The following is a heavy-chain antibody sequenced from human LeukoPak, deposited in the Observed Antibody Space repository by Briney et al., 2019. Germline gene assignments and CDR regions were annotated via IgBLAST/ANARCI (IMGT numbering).Heavy chain of an antibody. CDR3: ARGYYGGNLLVP. V-gene: IGHV4-39*07. J-gene: IGHJ3*01. D-gene: IGHD4-23*01. CDR1: GGSISSSSYY. CDR2: IYYSGST. Sequence: SETLSLTCTVSGGSISSSSYYWGWIRQPPGKGLEWIGSIYYSGSTYYNPSLKSRVTISVDTSKNQFSLKLSSVTAADTAVYYCARGYYGGNLLVPWGQGTMVTVSS.